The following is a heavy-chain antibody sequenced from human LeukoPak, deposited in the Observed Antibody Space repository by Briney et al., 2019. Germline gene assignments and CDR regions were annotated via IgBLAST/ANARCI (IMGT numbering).Heavy chain of an antibody. CDR1: GFSFNSAW. D-gene: IGHD3-9*01. J-gene: IGHJ4*02. CDR2: IKSKRDGGAT. Sequence: GGTLRLSCAASGFSFNSAWMSWVRQAPGMGLEWVARIKSKRDGGATDYGAPVKDRFTISRDDSQSVVDLQMNSLRTEDTAVYYCTTDRREFETEAQFDFWGQGSLVTVSS. CDR3: TTDRREFETEAQFDF. V-gene: IGHV3-15*01.